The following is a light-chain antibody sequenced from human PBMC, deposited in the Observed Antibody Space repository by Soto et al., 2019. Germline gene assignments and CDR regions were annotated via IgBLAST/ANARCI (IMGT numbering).Light chain of an antibody. J-gene: IGKJ5*01. CDR3: QQYDNKPPIT. CDR1: QSVSSN. CDR2: ATS. V-gene: IGKV3-15*01. Sequence: EIVMTQSPATLSVSPGERATLSCRASQSVSSNLAWYQQKPGQAPRLIIYATSTRATGIPDRFSGSGSGTEFTLTISSLQSEDFAVYHCQQYDNKPPITFGQGTRLEIK.